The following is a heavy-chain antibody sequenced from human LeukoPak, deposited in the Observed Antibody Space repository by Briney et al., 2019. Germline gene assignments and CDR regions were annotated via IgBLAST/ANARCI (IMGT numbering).Heavy chain of an antibody. CDR1: GGSISSGDYY. Sequence: SGPTLVNPTQTLSLTCTVSGGSISSGDYYWSWIRQPPGKGLEWIGYIYYSGSTYYNPSLKSRVTISVDTSKNQFSLKLSSVTAADTAVYYCAREYDYGGPESSFDYWGQGTLVTVSS. CDR2: IYYSGST. D-gene: IGHD4-23*01. J-gene: IGHJ4*02. CDR3: AREYDYGGPESSFDY. V-gene: IGHV4-30-4*01.